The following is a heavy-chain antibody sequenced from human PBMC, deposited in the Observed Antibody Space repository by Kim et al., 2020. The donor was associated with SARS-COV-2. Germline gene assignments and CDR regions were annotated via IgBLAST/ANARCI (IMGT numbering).Heavy chain of an antibody. Sequence: GGSLSLSCEASGFTFHAFSMNWVRQAPGKGLEGVSFISSSGSTTYYADSVKGRFTISRDDARNTLYLLMNNVRDDDTAVYYCGRDNEFCSGDCYSSDFWGQGTQIPDSS. D-gene: IGHD2-21*02. CDR2: ISSSGSTT. J-gene: IGHJ4*02. CDR1: GFTFHAFS. CDR3: GRDNEFCSGDCYSSDF. V-gene: IGHV3-48*02.